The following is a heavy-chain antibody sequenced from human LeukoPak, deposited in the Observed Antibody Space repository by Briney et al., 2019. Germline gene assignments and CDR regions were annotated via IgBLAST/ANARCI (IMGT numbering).Heavy chain of an antibody. D-gene: IGHD4-17*01. J-gene: IGHJ4*02. V-gene: IGHV3-23*01. Sequence: PGGSLRLSCAASGFTFSSYAMSWVRQAPGKGLEWVSAISGSGGSTYYADSVKGRFTISRDNAKNSLYLQMNSLRAEDTAVYYCARDGPVTTVTPLDYWGQGTLVTVSS. CDR2: ISGSGGST. CDR3: ARDGPVTTVTPLDY. CDR1: GFTFSSYA.